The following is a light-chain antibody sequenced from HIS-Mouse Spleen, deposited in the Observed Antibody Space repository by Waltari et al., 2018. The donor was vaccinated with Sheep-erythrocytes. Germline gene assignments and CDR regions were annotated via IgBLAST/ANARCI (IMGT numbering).Light chain of an antibody. CDR1: SGDVGGYTY. V-gene: IGLV2-11*01. Sequence: QSALTQPPSVSGSLGQSVTIPCTGTSGDVGGYTYVSWYQQYPGKAPKLMFYDVSKRPSGVPDRFSGSKSGNTASLTISGLQAEDEADYYCCSYAGSYNHVFATGTKVTVL. J-gene: IGLJ1*01. CDR2: DVS. CDR3: CSYAGSYNHV.